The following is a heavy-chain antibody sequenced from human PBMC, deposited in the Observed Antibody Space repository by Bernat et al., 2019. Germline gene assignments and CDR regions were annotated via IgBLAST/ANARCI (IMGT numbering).Heavy chain of an antibody. V-gene: IGHV3-21*05. CDR3: AGDPADSLTRNWFDP. Sequence: EMQLVESGGGLVKPGGSLRLSCAASGFTFSDFSMNWVRQAPGKGLEWLSYISRISSHIYYADSVKGRFTISRDNAKSTLCLQMNSLRADDTAVYSCAGDPADSLTRNWFDPWGQGTLVTVSS. D-gene: IGHD4-4*01. J-gene: IGHJ5*02. CDR2: ISRISSHI. CDR1: GFTFSDFS.